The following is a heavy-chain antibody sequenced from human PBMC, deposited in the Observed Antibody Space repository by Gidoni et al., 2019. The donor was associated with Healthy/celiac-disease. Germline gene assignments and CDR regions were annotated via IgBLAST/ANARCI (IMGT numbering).Heavy chain of an antibody. CDR3: ARQRWNYYDSSGYYPIWFDP. V-gene: IGHV4-39*01. CDR2: IYYSGST. D-gene: IGHD3-22*01. J-gene: IGHJ5*02. Sequence: GLEWIGSIYYSGSTYYNPSLKSRVTISVDTSKNQFSLKLSSVTAADTAVYYCARQRWNYYDSSGYYPIWFDPWGQGTLVTVSS.